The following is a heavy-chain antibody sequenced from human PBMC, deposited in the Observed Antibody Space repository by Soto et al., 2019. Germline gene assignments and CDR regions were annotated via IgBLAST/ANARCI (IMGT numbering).Heavy chain of an antibody. CDR2: IYYSGST. Sequence: SGPTLVNPTQTLTLTCTFSGFSLSTSGVCVSWIRQPPGKGLEWIGYIYYSGSTNYNPSLKSRVTISVDTSKNQFSLKLSSVTAADTAVYYCARSDGRYWGQGTLVTVSS. CDR1: GFSLSTSGVC. V-gene: IGHV4-61*08. CDR3: ARSDGRY. J-gene: IGHJ4*02.